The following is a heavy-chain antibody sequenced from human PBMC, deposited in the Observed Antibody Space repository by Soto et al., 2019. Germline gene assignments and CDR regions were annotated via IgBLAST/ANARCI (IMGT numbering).Heavy chain of an antibody. CDR3: ARGQEGVVATH. J-gene: IGHJ4*02. D-gene: IGHD5-12*01. Sequence: QVQLQQWGAGLLKPSETLSLNCAVNGGSLSGYYWSWIRQPPGKGLEWIGEIKDGGRTNYSPSPNSRATISSDTSNNQFSLRLYSVTAADTGVYYCARGQEGVVATHWDQGTLVTVSS. CDR1: GGSLSGYY. CDR2: IKDGGRT. V-gene: IGHV4-34*01.